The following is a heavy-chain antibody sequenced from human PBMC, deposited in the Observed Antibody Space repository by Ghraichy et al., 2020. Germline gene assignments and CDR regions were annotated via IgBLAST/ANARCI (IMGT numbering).Heavy chain of an antibody. CDR1: GFSLSNRGLA. Sequence: SGPTLVKPTQTLTLTGTFSGFSLSNRGLAVGWLRQPPGKALEWLTLIYWDNDKLYRPSKRTRITITKDTSKNQVVLTMTNLDPVDTATYFCSRLSRGNYHYYYDYWGQGILVTVSS. J-gene: IGHJ4*02. CDR3: SRLSRGNYHYYYDY. V-gene: IGHV2-5*02. D-gene: IGHD1-7*01. CDR2: IYWDNDK.